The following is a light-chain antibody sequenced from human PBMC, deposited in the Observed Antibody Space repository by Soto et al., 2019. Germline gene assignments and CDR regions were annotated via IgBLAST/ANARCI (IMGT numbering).Light chain of an antibody. CDR1: SSDFNNYNR. V-gene: IGLV2-18*01. CDR2: EVN. CDR3: RLYTTDSTYA. J-gene: IGLJ1*01. Sequence: QCSLTQPLSVFGSRGQSFTISCTGTSSDFNNYNRVSWYQRPPGTGPKLIIFEVNNRPSGVPDRFSGSKSGNTASLTISGLQAEDEGEYYRRLYTTDSTYAFGPGTKVTVL.